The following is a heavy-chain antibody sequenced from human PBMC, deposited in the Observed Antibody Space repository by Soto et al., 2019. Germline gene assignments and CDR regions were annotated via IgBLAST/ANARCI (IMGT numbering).Heavy chain of an antibody. V-gene: IGHV4-31*03. D-gene: IGHD3-3*01. Sequence: QVQLQESGPGLVKPSQTLSLTCTVSGGSISSGGYYWSWIRQHPGKGLEWIGYIYYSGSTYYNPSLKSRFTISVDTSKNQFSLKLSSLTAADTAVYYFARARGAIFGVVIIPGWFDPWGQGTLVTVSS. J-gene: IGHJ5*02. CDR2: IYYSGST. CDR1: GGSISSGGYY. CDR3: ARARGAIFGVVIIPGWFDP.